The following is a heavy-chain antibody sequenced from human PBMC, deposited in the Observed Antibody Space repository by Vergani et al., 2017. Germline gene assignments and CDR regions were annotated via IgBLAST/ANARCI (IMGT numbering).Heavy chain of an antibody. CDR1: GYTFTSYA. J-gene: IGHJ6*02. CDR2: INAGNGNT. CDR3: ARDRIVGATWCQTRHYGMDV. D-gene: IGHD1-26*01. V-gene: IGHV1-3*01. Sequence: QVQLVQSGAEVKKPGASVKVSCKASGYTFTSYAMHWVRQAPGQRLEWMGWINAGNGNTKYSQKFQGRVTITRDTSASTAYMELSSLRSDDTAVYYCARDRIVGATWCQTRHYGMDVWGQGTTVTVSS.